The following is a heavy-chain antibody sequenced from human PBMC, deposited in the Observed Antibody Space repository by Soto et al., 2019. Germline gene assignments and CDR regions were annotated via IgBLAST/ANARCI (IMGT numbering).Heavy chain of an antibody. D-gene: IGHD1-26*01. V-gene: IGHV1-69*13. CDR2: IIPIFGTA. CDR1: GGTFSSYA. Sequence: ASVKVSCKASGGTFSSYAISWVRQAPGQGLEWMGGIIPIFGTANYAQKFQGRVTITADEATSTAYMELSSLRSEDTAVDDCARDYNLVLGAPPHGFYIWGQGTMVTVS. CDR3: ARDYNLVLGAPPHGFYI. J-gene: IGHJ3*02.